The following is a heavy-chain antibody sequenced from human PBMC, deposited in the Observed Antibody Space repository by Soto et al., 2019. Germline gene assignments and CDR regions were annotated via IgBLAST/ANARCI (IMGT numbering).Heavy chain of an antibody. Sequence: PVGSLRLSCAASGFTFSSYAMSGVRQAPGKGLEWVSAISGSGGSTYYADSVKGRFTTSRDNSKNTLYLQMNSLRAEDTAVYYCAKEDDSSSWGAFDIWGQGTMVTVSS. D-gene: IGHD6-13*01. CDR2: ISGSGGST. V-gene: IGHV3-23*01. CDR3: AKEDDSSSWGAFDI. J-gene: IGHJ3*02. CDR1: GFTFSSYA.